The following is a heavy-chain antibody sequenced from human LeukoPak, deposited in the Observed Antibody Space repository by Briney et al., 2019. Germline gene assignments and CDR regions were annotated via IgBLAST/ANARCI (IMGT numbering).Heavy chain of an antibody. Sequence: GRSLRLSCAASGFTFSSYGMHWVRQAPGKGLEWVAVIWYGGSNKYYADSVKGRFTISRDNSKNTLYLQMNSLRAEDTAVYYCARGEPAAISGFDYWGQGTLVTVSS. V-gene: IGHV3-33*01. D-gene: IGHD2-2*02. CDR2: IWYGGSNK. CDR3: ARGEPAAISGFDY. CDR1: GFTFSSYG. J-gene: IGHJ4*02.